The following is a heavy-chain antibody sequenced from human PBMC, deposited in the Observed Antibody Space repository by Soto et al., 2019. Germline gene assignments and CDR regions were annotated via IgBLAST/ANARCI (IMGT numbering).Heavy chain of an antibody. J-gene: IGHJ3*02. D-gene: IGHD6-13*01. Sequence: GSGPTLVNPTQTLTLTCTFSGFSLSTSGVGVGWIRQPPGKALVLLALIYWDDDKRYSPSLKSRLTITKDTSKNQVVLTMTNMDPVDTATYYCAHRLVGGMRYSSRLDAFDIWGQGTMVTVSS. CDR1: GFSLSTSGVG. CDR2: IYWDDDK. CDR3: AHRLVGGMRYSSRLDAFDI. V-gene: IGHV2-5*02.